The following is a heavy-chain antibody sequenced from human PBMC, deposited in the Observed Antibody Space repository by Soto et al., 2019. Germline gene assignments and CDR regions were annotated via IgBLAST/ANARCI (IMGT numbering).Heavy chain of an antibody. Sequence: QEQLVQSGAEVKKPGASVKVSCKTSGYTFTDYDINWVRQATGQGLEWIGWMKPNSGETGYAQKFQGRVTMTRSASLSTAYVELSSLRSEDTAVYYCARVAVAARPRWYNWFDPWGQGTLVTVSS. D-gene: IGHD2-15*01. J-gene: IGHJ5*02. CDR2: MKPNSGET. V-gene: IGHV1-8*01. CDR3: ARVAVAARPRWYNWFDP. CDR1: GYTFTDYD.